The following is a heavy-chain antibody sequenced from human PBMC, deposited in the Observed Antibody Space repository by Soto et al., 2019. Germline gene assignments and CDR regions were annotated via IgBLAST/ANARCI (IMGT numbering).Heavy chain of an antibody. CDR3: ARDNGIAGSFDP. CDR1: GFTFSSHA. J-gene: IGHJ5*02. CDR2: IASSISYI. V-gene: IGHV3-21*01. D-gene: IGHD6-13*01. Sequence: GGSLRLSCAASGFTFSSHAMNWVRQAPGKGPEWVARIASSISYIYYADSVKGRSTISRDDAKNSLYLQMNSLRDEDTSVYYCARDNGIAGSFDPWGQGTLVTVSS.